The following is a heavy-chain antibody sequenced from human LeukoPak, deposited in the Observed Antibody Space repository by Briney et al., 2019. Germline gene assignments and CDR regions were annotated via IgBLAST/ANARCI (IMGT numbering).Heavy chain of an antibody. V-gene: IGHV3-30*04. CDR1: GFTFSSYA. CDR2: ISYDGSNK. Sequence: GGSLRLSCAASGFTFSSYAMHWVRQAPGKGLEWVAVISYDGSNKYYADSVKGRFTISRDNSKNTLYLQMNSLRAEDTAVYYCARGPYSSGWHFWGQGALVTVSS. J-gene: IGHJ4*02. CDR3: ARGPYSSGWHF. D-gene: IGHD6-19*01.